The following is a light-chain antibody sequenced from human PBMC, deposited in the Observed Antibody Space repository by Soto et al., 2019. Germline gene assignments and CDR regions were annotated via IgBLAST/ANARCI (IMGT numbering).Light chain of an antibody. J-gene: IGKJ2*01. CDR3: QQVATFPYT. Sequence: DIQVTQSPSSVSASVGDRVTITCRASQGVSTWLAWYQQKPGKAPKVLIYHVSSLESGVPSRFSGSGSGTDFTLTINSLQPADFATYYCQQVATFPYTFGQGTKVDIK. CDR2: HVS. CDR1: QGVSTW. V-gene: IGKV1-12*01.